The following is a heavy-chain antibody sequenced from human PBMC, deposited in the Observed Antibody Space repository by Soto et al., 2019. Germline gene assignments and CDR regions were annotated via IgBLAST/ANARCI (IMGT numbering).Heavy chain of an antibody. J-gene: IGHJ5*02. CDR2: ISYSGST. Sequence: SETLSLTCTVSGGSTTAYYLNWIRQPAGQGLEWIGYISYSGSTNYNPSLQSRVAISMDSSKSQFSLRLTSVTAANSALYYCARAPLSLRGVSEFDPWGQGTVVTVSS. V-gene: IGHV4-59*01. CDR1: GGSTTAYY. D-gene: IGHD2-8*01. CDR3: ARAPLSLRGVSEFDP.